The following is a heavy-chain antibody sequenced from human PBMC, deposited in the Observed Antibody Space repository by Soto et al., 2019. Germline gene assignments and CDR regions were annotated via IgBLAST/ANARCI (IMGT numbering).Heavy chain of an antibody. J-gene: IGHJ4*02. D-gene: IGHD6-19*01. V-gene: IGHV3-15*07. Sequence: ESGGGLVKPGGSLRLSCAASGFTFSNAWMNWVRQAPGKGLEWVGRIKSKTDGGTTDYAAPVKGRFTISRDDSKNTLYLQMNSLKTEDTAVYYCTTSFQAVAVQFDYWGQGTLVTVSS. CDR1: GFTFSNAW. CDR2: IKSKTDGGTT. CDR3: TTSFQAVAVQFDY.